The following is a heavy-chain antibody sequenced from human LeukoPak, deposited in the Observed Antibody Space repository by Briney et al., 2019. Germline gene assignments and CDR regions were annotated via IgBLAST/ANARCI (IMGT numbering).Heavy chain of an antibody. Sequence: SETLSLTCTVSGGSISSYYWSWIRQPPGKGLEWIGYIYYSGSTNYNPSLKSRVTISVDTSKNQFSLKLSSVTAADTAVYYCARTPGIAVAWFTYFDYWGQGTLVTVSS. CDR1: GGSISSYY. V-gene: IGHV4-59*01. D-gene: IGHD6-19*01. CDR2: IYYSGST. CDR3: ARTPGIAVAWFTYFDY. J-gene: IGHJ4*02.